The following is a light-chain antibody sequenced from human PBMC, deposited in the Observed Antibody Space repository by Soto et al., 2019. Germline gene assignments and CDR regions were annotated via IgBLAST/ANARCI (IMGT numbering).Light chain of an antibody. J-gene: IGLJ1*01. Sequence: QSALTQPASVSGSPGQSITISCTGTSSDVGAYNFVSWYQQHPGKVPKLMIFDVSSRPSGVSDRFSGSKSGNTASLTISGLQAEDDGDYYCISYTKSSTHVFGSGTKLTVL. CDR1: SSDVGAYNF. V-gene: IGLV2-14*03. CDR2: DVS. CDR3: ISYTKSSTHV.